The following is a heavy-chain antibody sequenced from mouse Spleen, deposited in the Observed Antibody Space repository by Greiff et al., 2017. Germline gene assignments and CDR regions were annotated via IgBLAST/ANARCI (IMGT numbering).Heavy chain of an antibody. CDR1: GFTFTDYY. J-gene: IGHJ2*01. CDR3: ARDLGRGYFDY. Sequence: EVKLMESGGGLVQPGGSLRLSCATSGFTFTDYYMSWVRQPPGKALEWLGFIRNKANGYTTEYSASVKGRFTISRDNSQSILYLQMNTLRAEDSATYYCARDLGRGYFDYWGQGTTLTVSS. V-gene: IGHV7-3*02. D-gene: IGHD4-1*01. CDR2: IRNKANGYTT.